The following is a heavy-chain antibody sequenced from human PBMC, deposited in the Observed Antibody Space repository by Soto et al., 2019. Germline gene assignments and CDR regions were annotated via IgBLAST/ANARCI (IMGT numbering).Heavy chain of an antibody. V-gene: IGHV4-34*01. Sequence: SETLSLTCAVCGGSFSNNYWTWFRQPPGKGLEWIGEISPSGTTKYIPSLKSRGTIPVDTSRKQFFLKVTSVSAADTAVYYCATSLWFGTQPEIWGPGTLVTVSS. CDR3: ATSLWFGTQPEI. D-gene: IGHD3-10*01. CDR2: ISPSGTT. J-gene: IGHJ4*02. CDR1: GGSFSNNY.